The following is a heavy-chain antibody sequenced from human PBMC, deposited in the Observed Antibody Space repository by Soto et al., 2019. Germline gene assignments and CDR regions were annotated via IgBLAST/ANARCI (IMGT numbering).Heavy chain of an antibody. J-gene: IGHJ4*02. V-gene: IGHV3-74*01. CDR1: GFTFSSYW. Sequence: PGGSLRLSCAASGFTFSSYWMYWVRQAPGKGLVWVSRTNSDGSDTTYADSVKGRFTISRDNSKNTLYLQMNSLRAEDTAVYYCAKARAQYYDFWSGYPVDYWGQGTLVTVSS. CDR3: AKARAQYYDFWSGYPVDY. CDR2: TNSDGSDT. D-gene: IGHD3-3*01.